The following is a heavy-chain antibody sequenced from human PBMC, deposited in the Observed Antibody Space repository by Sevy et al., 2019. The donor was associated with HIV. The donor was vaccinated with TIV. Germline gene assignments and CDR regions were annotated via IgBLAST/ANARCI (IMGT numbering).Heavy chain of an antibody. J-gene: IGHJ3*02. D-gene: IGHD3-10*01. CDR1: GFTFSSFN. CDR2: ISTSTSYI. V-gene: IGHV3-21*01. Sequence: GGSLRLSCAASGFTFSSFNMNWVRQAPAKGLEWVSSISTSTSYIYSADSVKGRFTISRDNTKNSLFLQMNSLRAEDTAVYYCAGGTWFFDIWGQGTMVTVSS. CDR3: AGGTWFFDI.